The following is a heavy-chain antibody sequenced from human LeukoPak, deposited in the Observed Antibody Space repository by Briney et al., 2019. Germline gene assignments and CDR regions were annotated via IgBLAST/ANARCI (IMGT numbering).Heavy chain of an antibody. V-gene: IGHV4-31*03. CDR3: ARGSYYYGSGSYLEDAFDI. D-gene: IGHD3-10*01. CDR2: IYYSGST. Sequence: SETLSLTCTVSGGSISSGGYYWSWIRQHPGKGLEWIGYIYYSGSTYYNPSLKSRVTISVDTSKSQFSLKLSSVTAADTAVYYCARGSYYYGSGSYLEDAFDIWGQGTMVTVSS. J-gene: IGHJ3*02. CDR1: GGSISSGGYY.